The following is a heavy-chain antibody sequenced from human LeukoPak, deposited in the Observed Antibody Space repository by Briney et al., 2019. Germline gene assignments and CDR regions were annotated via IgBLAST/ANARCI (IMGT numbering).Heavy chain of an antibody. CDR2: IYSCGKT. V-gene: IGHV3-53*01. J-gene: IGHJ4*02. CDR3: TKVPTGVTDY. D-gene: IGHD1-1*01. CDR1: GFTVSKNY. Sequence: PGGSLTLSCPASGFTVSKNYMSWVRQPPGKGLEWVSVIYSCGKTYYADSVKGRFTISRDNAKNTLYLQMNSLTAEDTAVYYCTKVPTGVTDYWGQGTLVTVSS.